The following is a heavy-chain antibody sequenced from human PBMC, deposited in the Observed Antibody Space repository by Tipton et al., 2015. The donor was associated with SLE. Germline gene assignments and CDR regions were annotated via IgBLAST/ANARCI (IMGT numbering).Heavy chain of an antibody. CDR3: TRDRTPDYYYYYMDV. Sequence: TLSLTCAVSGGSISGHSWTWVRQPPGKGLEWIGDINRNGGTNYNPSLKSRVSISVDTSENEFSLRVTSVTAADSAIYYCTRDRTPDYYYYYMDVWGKGTTVTVSS. J-gene: IGHJ6*03. CDR2: INRNGGT. CDR1: GGSISGHS. D-gene: IGHD2-15*01. V-gene: IGHV4-34*01.